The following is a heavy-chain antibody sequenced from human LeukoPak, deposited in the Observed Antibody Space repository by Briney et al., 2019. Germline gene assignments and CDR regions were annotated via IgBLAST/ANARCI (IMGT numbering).Heavy chain of an antibody. CDR1: GLTVTGSY. CDR2: IYRGGGT. CDR3: ARGASPDV. V-gene: IGHV3-53*01. D-gene: IGHD3-16*01. Sequence: PGGSLRLSCAASGLTVTGSYMTWVRQAPGKGLEWVSIIYRGGGTSYANSVRGRFTVSRDNSKNTLYLQMNSLRAEDTAVYYCARGASPDVWGKGTTVTVSS. J-gene: IGHJ6*04.